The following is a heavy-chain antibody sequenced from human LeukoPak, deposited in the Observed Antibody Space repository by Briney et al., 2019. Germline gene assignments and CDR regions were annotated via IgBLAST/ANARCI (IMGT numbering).Heavy chain of an antibody. Sequence: GGSLRLSCAASGFTFSSYWMHWVRQAPGKGLVWVSRINSDGSSTSYADSVKGRFTISRDNAKNTLYLQMNSLRAEDTAVYYCARGKAITMVRGVIDDMDVWGKGITVTVSS. J-gene: IGHJ6*04. CDR3: ARGKAITMVRGVIDDMDV. V-gene: IGHV3-74*01. D-gene: IGHD3-10*01. CDR1: GFTFSSYW. CDR2: INSDGSST.